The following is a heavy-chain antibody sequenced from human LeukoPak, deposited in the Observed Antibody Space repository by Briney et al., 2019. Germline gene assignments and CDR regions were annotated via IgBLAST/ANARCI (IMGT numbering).Heavy chain of an antibody. J-gene: IGHJ3*01. Sequence: GSGPTLVNPTQTLTLTCTFSGFSLTSGGVGVGWIRQPPGEALEWLAVIYGNDDKVYRPSLRSRLTISRDSSKNQVVLKMTNMDPVDTATYYCAPRDRGVASDVWGQGTMVTVSS. CDR2: IYGNDDK. CDR1: GFSLTSGGVG. V-gene: IGHV2-5*01. D-gene: IGHD1-26*01. CDR3: APRDRGVASDV.